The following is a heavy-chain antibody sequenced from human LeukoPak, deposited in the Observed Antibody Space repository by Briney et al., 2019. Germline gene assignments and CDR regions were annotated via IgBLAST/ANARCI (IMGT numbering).Heavy chain of an antibody. CDR3: AKDGPTYYYDSSGSFDY. Sequence: GGSLRLSCAVSGFTFSSYAINWVRQAPGKGLEWVSGISGSGDHTYYADSVKGRFSISRDNSKNTLYLQMNSLRAEDTAVYYCAKDGPTYYYDSSGSFDYWGQGTLVTVSS. D-gene: IGHD3-22*01. CDR1: GFTFSSYA. CDR2: ISGSGDHT. J-gene: IGHJ4*02. V-gene: IGHV3-23*01.